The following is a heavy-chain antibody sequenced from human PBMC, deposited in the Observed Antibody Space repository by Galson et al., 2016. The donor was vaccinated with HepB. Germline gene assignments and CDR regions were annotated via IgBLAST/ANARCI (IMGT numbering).Heavy chain of an antibody. CDR3: AREGNYYTLDY. CDR2: VIPGNGDT. CDR1: AYTFTNYA. Sequence: SVKVSCKASAYTFTNYAIHWVRQAPGQGLEWMGWVIPGNGDTKYSQTFQGRVTFARDTSANTAYMELSSLRSEDTAVYYCAREGNYYTLDYWGQGTLVPVSS. V-gene: IGHV1-3*01. J-gene: IGHJ4*02. D-gene: IGHD1-26*01.